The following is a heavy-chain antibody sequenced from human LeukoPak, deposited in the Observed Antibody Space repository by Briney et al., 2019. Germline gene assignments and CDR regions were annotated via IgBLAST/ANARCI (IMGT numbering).Heavy chain of an antibody. V-gene: IGHV3-23*01. J-gene: IGHJ4*02. CDR1: GFTFSSYA. CDR3: ASASGIAVAGTLSFDY. D-gene: IGHD6-19*01. Sequence: GGSLRLSCAASGFTFSSYAMSWVRQAPGKGLEWVSTISGSGGSTYYADSVKGRFTISRDNSKNTLFLQMNSLRAEDTAVYYCASASGIAVAGTLSFDYWGQGTLVTVSS. CDR2: ISGSGGST.